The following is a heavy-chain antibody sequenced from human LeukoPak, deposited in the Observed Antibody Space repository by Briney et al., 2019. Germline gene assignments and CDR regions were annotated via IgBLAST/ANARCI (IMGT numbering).Heavy chain of an antibody. D-gene: IGHD4-17*01. Sequence: PSETLSLTCTVSGGSISSYYWSWIRQPAGKGLEWIGRIYTSGSTNYNPSLKSRVTMSVDTSKNQFSLKLSSVTAADTAVYYCACVGDYTALNNWFDPWGQGTLVTVSS. CDR2: IYTSGST. V-gene: IGHV4-4*07. J-gene: IGHJ5*02. CDR3: ACVGDYTALNNWFDP. CDR1: GGSISSYY.